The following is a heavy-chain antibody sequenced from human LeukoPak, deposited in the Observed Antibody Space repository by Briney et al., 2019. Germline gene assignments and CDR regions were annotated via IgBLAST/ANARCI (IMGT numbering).Heavy chain of an antibody. D-gene: IGHD3-3*01. CDR2: IIPIFGTA. CDR3: ARVGRPYDFWSGYYLPHPKDYYYYYYMDV. V-gene: IGHV1-69*06. CDR1: GGTFSSYA. Sequence: SVKVSCKASGGTFSSYAISWVRQAPGQGLEWMGGIIPIFGTANYAQKFQGRVTITADKSTSTAYMELSSLRSEDTAVYYCARVGRPYDFWSGYYLPHPKDYYYYYYMDVWGKGTTVTVSS. J-gene: IGHJ6*03.